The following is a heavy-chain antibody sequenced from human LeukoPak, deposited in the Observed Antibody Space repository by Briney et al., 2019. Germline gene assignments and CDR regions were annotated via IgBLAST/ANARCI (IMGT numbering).Heavy chain of an antibody. CDR1: GFTFSTYW. CDR3: ARGAPADY. Sequence: GGSLRLSCAATGFTFSTYWMHWVRQAQGKGLVWVSRINTDGSTTTYADSVKGRFTISRDSAKNTLYLQMNSLRAEDTAVYFCARGAPADYWGQGTLVTVSS. V-gene: IGHV3-74*01. J-gene: IGHJ4*02. CDR2: INTDGSTT. D-gene: IGHD2-2*01.